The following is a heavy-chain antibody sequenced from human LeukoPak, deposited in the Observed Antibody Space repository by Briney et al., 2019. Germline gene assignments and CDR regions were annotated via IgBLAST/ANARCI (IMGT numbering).Heavy chain of an antibody. CDR1: GASMRSETHY. D-gene: IGHD2-2*01. J-gene: IGHJ4*02. V-gene: IGHV4-31*03. Sequence: SQTLSLTCNVSGASMRSETHYWSWLRQHPGKGPEWIAYIYYTAGAYYNPSLESRVSISLDASENQFSLKLSSVTTADTAVYYCARGRRELKYAPDYWGQGTLVTVSS. CDR2: IYYTAGA. CDR3: ARGRRELKYAPDY.